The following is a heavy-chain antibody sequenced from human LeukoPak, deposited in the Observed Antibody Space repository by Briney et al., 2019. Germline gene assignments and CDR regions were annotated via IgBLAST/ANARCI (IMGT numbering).Heavy chain of an antibody. CDR3: ARLAYSYGFRFDP. CDR1: GDSISGSSYY. J-gene: IGHJ5*02. CDR2: IDYSGRA. Sequence: SETLSLTCAVSGDSISGSSYYWAWIRQPPGKGLEWIGSIDYSGRAVYNPSLNSQLTISVDTSKNQVSLKVPSVTAADTAVYYCARLAYSYGFRFDPWGQGTLVIVSS. D-gene: IGHD3-16*02. V-gene: IGHV4-39*01.